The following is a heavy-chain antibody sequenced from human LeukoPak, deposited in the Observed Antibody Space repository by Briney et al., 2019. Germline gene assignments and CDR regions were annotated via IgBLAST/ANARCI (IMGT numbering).Heavy chain of an antibody. CDR3: TKSQGLEYSTYSIDS. CDR1: GFPFSRFA. Sequence: PGGSLRLSCRASGFPFSRFAMNWVRQAPGKGLEWLSLSGSGGDIFYSASVEGRFTISRDNSRNTLYLQMHNMRVDDTATYFCTKSQGLEYSTYSIDSWGQGTLVTVSS. D-gene: IGHD2/OR15-2a*01. J-gene: IGHJ4*02. CDR2: LSGSGGDI. V-gene: IGHV3-23*01.